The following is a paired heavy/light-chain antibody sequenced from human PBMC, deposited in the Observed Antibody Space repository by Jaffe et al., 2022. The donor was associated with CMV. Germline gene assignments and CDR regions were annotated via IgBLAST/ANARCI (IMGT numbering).Light chain of an antibody. Sequence: QSVLTQPPSASGTPGQRVTISCSGSGSNIGTYNVNWYQQLPGTAPNLLIYSNNQRPSGVPDRFSGSKSGTSASLAISGLQSEDGAHYYCAAWDGSLNDYVFGTGTKVTVL. J-gene: IGLJ1*01. CDR2: SNN. V-gene: IGLV1-44*01. CDR3: AAWDGSLNDYV. CDR1: GSNIGTYN.
Heavy chain of an antibody. Sequence: QLQLQESGPGLVKPSETLSLTCSVSGGSISDSDYFWGWVRQPPGKGLEWLGSVYYDGRLFYKPSLKSRVTMSRDTSNNRISLKLSSVTAADTAIYYCARRPGGTWHAFDSWGQGTLVTVSS. J-gene: IGHJ4*02. CDR1: GGSISDSDYF. CDR3: ARRPGGTWHAFDS. CDR2: VYYDGRL. V-gene: IGHV4-39*01. D-gene: IGHD1-1*01.